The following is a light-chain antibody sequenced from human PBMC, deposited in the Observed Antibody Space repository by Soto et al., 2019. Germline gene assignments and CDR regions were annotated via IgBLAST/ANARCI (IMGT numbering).Light chain of an antibody. Sequence: QSVLTQPPSVSGAPGQRVTISCTGSSSNTGAGYDVHWYQQLPGTAPKLLIYGNTNRPSGVPDRFSGSKSGTSAPLAITGLQAEDEADYYCQSYDSSLSGYVVFGGGTKLTVL. V-gene: IGLV1-40*01. CDR1: SSNTGAGYD. CDR2: GNT. CDR3: QSYDSSLSGYVV. J-gene: IGLJ2*01.